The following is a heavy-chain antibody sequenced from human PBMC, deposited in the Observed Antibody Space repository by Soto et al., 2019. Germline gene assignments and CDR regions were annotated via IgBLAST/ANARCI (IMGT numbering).Heavy chain of an antibody. CDR2: IIPIFGTA. CDR1: GGTFSSYA. V-gene: IGHV1-69*13. D-gene: IGHD6-6*01. J-gene: IGHJ4*02. Sequence: ASVKVSCKASGGTFSSYAISWVRQAPGQGLEWMGGIIPIFGTANYAQKFQGRVTITADESTSTAYMELSSLRSEDTAVYYCAREYSSSSGPHIDYWGQGTLVTVSS. CDR3: AREYSSSSGPHIDY.